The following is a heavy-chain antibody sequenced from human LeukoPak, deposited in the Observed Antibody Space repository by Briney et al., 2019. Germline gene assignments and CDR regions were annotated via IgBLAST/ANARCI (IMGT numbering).Heavy chain of an antibody. J-gene: IGHJ4*02. CDR3: ARLTPYSGSPLGDY. D-gene: IGHD1-26*01. CDR1: GGSISSSSNY. V-gene: IGHV4-39*01. Sequence: SETLSLTCTVSGGSISSSSNYWGWIRQPPGKGLEWIGTISYSGSTYYKPSLKSRVTISVDTSKNQLSLKLSSVTAADTAVYYCARLTPYSGSPLGDYWGQGTLVTVSS. CDR2: ISYSGST.